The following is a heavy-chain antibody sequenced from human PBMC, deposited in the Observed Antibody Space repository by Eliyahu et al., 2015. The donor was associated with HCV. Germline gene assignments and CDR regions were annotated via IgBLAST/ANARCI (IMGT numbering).Heavy chain of an antibody. D-gene: IGHD5-18*01. V-gene: IGHV4-30-4*01. J-gene: IGHJ5*02. CDR1: GGSISSGXXY. CDR3: ARERSGYSYGPNWFDP. CDR2: XYSSGST. Sequence: QVQLQESGPGLVKPSQTLSLTCXVSGGSISSGXXYWXWXRQPPGKGLEWIGYXYSSGSTXYNPXLKSRVTISVDTSKNQFSLKLSSVTAADTAVYYCARERSGYSYGPNWFDPWGQGTLVTVSS.